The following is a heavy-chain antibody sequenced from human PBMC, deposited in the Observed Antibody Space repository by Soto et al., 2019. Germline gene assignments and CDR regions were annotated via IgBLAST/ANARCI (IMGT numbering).Heavy chain of an antibody. Sequence: QVQLVQSGAEVKKPGASVKVSCKASGYTFTTYGITWVRQAPGQGLEWMGWISAYSGNTNYAQKLPGRLTVTTDTSTNTAYRDLRSLRSDDTAVYYCARVVKAGDYGDYGRYYFDYRGHGTLVTVSS. CDR2: ISAYSGNT. CDR3: ARVVKAGDYGDYGRYYFDY. CDR1: GYTFTTYG. V-gene: IGHV1-18*04. J-gene: IGHJ4*01. D-gene: IGHD4-17*01.